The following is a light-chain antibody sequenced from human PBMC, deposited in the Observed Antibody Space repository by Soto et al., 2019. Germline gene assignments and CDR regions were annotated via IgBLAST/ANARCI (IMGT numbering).Light chain of an antibody. V-gene: IGKV1-17*03. Sequence: DLQMTQSPAAMSASVGDRVTITCRASQGFSNYLAWFQQKPGKVPKRLLYAASSLQSGVPSRFSGSGSGTEFTLTISSLQPEDFATYYCLQYNSYPWTFGQGTKVEIK. J-gene: IGKJ1*01. CDR3: LQYNSYPWT. CDR1: QGFSNY. CDR2: AAS.